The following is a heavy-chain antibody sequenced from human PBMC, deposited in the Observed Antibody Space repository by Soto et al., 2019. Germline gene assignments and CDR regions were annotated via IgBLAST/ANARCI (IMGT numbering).Heavy chain of an antibody. V-gene: IGHV4-39*01. D-gene: IGHD6-13*01. J-gene: IGHJ4*02. CDR1: GGSISSGSYY. CDR3: ARHKDTSSRYLLPDF. CDR2: IYYSGNA. Sequence: SETLSLTCTVSGGSISSGSYYWGWVRQPPGKWLEWIGSIYYSGNAYYNPSLKSRVAVSVDTSKTQFSLKVTSVTATDTAVYYCARHKDTSSRYLLPDFWGQGTLVTVSS.